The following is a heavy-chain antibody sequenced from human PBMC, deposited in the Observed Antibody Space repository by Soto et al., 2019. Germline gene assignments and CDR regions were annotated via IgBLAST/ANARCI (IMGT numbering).Heavy chain of an antibody. V-gene: IGHV1-46*01. CDR2: INPSGGST. D-gene: IGHD2-15*01. Sequence: ASVKVSCKASGYTFTSYYMHWVRQAPGQGLEWMGIINPSGGSTSYAQKFQGRVTMTRDTSTSTVYMELSSLRSEDTAVYYCARGYCSGGSCYYYYYYYMDVWGKGTTVTVSS. J-gene: IGHJ6*03. CDR1: GYTFTSYY. CDR3: ARGYCSGGSCYYYYYYYMDV.